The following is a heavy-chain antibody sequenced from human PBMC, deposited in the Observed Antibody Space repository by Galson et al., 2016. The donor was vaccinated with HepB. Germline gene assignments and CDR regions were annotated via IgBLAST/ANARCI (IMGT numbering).Heavy chain of an antibody. D-gene: IGHD2-21*02. Sequence: SLRLSCAASGFTFDDYVLHWARQAPGKGLEWVSLISWDGGSTFYADSVKGRFTISRDNSKNSLFLQMDSLGTEDTAFYYCATISIGDYYFNYWGHGTLVTVSS. CDR1: GFTFDDYV. CDR3: ATISIGDYYFNY. J-gene: IGHJ4*01. V-gene: IGHV3-43*01. CDR2: ISWDGGST.